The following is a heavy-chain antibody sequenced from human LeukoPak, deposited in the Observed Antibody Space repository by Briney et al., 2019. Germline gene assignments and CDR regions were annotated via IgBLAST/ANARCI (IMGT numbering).Heavy chain of an antibody. CDR1: GFTFDDYA. Sequence: PGRSLRLSCAASGFTFDDYAMHWVRQAPGKGLEWVSGISWNSGSIGYADSVKGRFTISRDNAKNSLYLQMNSLRAEDTAVYYCARDGSGGDWGFDYWGQGTLVTVSS. CDR2: ISWNSGSI. J-gene: IGHJ4*02. CDR3: ARDGSGGDWGFDY. D-gene: IGHD2-21*02. V-gene: IGHV3-9*01.